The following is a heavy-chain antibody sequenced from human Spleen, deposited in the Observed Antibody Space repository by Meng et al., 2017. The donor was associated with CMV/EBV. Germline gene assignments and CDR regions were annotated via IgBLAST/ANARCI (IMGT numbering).Heavy chain of an antibody. CDR2: ITHSGST. J-gene: IGHJ4*02. CDR1: GGSFNKNNYF. V-gene: IGHV4-34*01. D-gene: IGHD2-2*01. Sequence: SETLSLTCTVSGGSFNKNNYFGSWIRQSPGKGLEWIGEITHSGSTNYNPSLKSRVTISVDTSKNQFSLKLSSVTAADTAVYYCARGLVPAARTLGYWGQGTLVTVSS. CDR3: ARGLVPAARTLGY.